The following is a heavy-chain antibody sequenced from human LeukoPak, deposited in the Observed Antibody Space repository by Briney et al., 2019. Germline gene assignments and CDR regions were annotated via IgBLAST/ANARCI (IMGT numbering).Heavy chain of an antibody. V-gene: IGHV1-69*06. D-gene: IGHD4-17*01. Sequence: GASVKVSCKASGYTFTSYYMHWVRQAPGQGLEWMGGIIPIFGTANYAQKFQGRVTITADKSTSTAYMELSSLRSEDTAVYYCARVLSGDYGGYDFWFDPWGQGTLVTVSS. CDR3: ARVLSGDYGGYDFWFDP. CDR1: GYTFTSYY. J-gene: IGHJ5*02. CDR2: IIPIFGTA.